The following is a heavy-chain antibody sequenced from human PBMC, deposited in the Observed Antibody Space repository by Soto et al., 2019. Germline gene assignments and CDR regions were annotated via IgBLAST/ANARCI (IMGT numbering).Heavy chain of an antibody. CDR2: INPTDSDT. J-gene: IGHJ5*02. V-gene: IGHV5-51*01. D-gene: IGHD1-7*01. Sequence: GESLKISCKASGYIFTTYWIAWVRQMPGKGLEWIGIINPTDSDTRYSPSFQGQVTISADKSISTTYLQWSSLKASDTAIYYCARQWNFDPWGQGILVTVSS. CDR1: GYIFTTYW. CDR3: ARQWNFDP.